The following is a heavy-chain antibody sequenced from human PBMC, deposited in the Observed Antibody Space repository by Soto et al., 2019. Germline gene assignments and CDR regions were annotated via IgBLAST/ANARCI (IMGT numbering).Heavy chain of an antibody. D-gene: IGHD2-15*01. V-gene: IGHV3-30-3*01. CDR2: ISYDGSNK. CDR1: GFTFSSYA. Sequence: PGGSLRLSCAASGFTFSSYAMHWVRPAPGKGLEWVAVISYDGSNKYYADSVKGRFTISRDNSKNTLYLQMNSLRAEDTAVYYCARDSSFYCSGGSCYSGPLDYWGQGTLVTVSS. CDR3: ARDSSFYCSGGSCYSGPLDY. J-gene: IGHJ4*02.